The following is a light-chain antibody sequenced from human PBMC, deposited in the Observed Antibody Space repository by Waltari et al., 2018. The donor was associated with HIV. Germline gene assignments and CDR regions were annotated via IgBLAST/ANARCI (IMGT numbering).Light chain of an antibody. CDR3: QQYGCSPLT. J-gene: IGKJ4*01. Sequence: VVLTQSPGILSLSPGERATLSCRASQSLSRSYLAWYQQKPGQAPRLLIYGASSRATGIPDRFSGSGSGTDFTLTISRLEPEDFAVYICQQYGCSPLTFGGGTKVE. V-gene: IGKV3-20*01. CDR1: QSLSRSY. CDR2: GAS.